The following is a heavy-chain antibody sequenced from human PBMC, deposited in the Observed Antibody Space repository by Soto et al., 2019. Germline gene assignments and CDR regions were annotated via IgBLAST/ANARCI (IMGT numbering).Heavy chain of an antibody. CDR1: GYSISRGFY. Sequence: SETLSLTCAVSGYSISRGFYWGWIRQSPGKGLEWIVSIYHTGNTYYNASLRSRVTISVDTSKNQFSLKLTSVTAADTAVYYCVRESAVSGPNWFDTWGPGTMVTASS. CDR3: VRESAVSGPNWFDT. J-gene: IGHJ5*02. V-gene: IGHV4-38-2*02. D-gene: IGHD6-13*01. CDR2: IYHTGNT.